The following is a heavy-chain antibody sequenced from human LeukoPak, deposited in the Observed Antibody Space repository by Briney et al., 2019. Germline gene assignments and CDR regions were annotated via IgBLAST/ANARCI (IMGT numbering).Heavy chain of an antibody. Sequence: PGGSLRLSCAASGFTFSSYSMNWVRQAPGKGLEWVSSISSSSSYIYYADSVKGRFTISRDNAKNSLYLQMNSLRAEVTAVYYCARPSEDAFDIWGQGTMVTVSS. J-gene: IGHJ3*02. CDR1: GFTFSSYS. CDR2: ISSSSSYI. CDR3: ARPSEDAFDI. D-gene: IGHD2-2*01. V-gene: IGHV3-21*01.